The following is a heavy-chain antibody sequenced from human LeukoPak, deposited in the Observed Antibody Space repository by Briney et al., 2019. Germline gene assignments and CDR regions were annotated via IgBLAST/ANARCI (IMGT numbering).Heavy chain of an antibody. Sequence: GGSLRLSCAASGFTFSSYGMHWVRQAPGKGLEWVAVIWYDGSNKYYADSVKGRFTISRDNSKNTLYLQMNSLRAEDTAVYYCARDPLWLGEFCGMDVWGQGTTVTVSS. CDR1: GFTFSSYG. CDR2: IWYDGSNK. J-gene: IGHJ6*02. CDR3: ARDPLWLGEFCGMDV. D-gene: IGHD3-10*01. V-gene: IGHV3-33*01.